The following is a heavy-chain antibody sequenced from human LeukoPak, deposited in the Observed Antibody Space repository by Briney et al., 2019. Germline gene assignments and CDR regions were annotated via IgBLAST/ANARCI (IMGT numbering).Heavy chain of an antibody. J-gene: IGHJ6*03. CDR3: ARGGGALGYCSSTSCYTNYYYYMDV. D-gene: IGHD2-2*02. CDR1: GFTFSPYD. CDR2: ISGSGATT. Sequence: GGSLRLSCAASGFTFSPYDMSWVRQAPGTGLEWVSTISGSGATTYFADSVKGRFTISRDNAKNSLYLQMNSLRAEDTAVYYCARGGGALGYCSSTSCYTNYYYYMDVWGKGTTVTVSS. V-gene: IGHV3-23*01.